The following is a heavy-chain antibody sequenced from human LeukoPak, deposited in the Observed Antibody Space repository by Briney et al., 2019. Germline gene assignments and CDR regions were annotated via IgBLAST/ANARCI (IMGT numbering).Heavy chain of an antibody. D-gene: IGHD3-16*02. V-gene: IGHV4-39*01. CDR3: ARHKGIVNNPFDY. J-gene: IGHJ4*02. CDR1: VGSISGTTYY. Sequence: SEALSLTCMLSVGSISGTTYYSGWISQPPGRWLEWIGILYYSVTSYYSPSLKSRVTMSVDTSKNQFSLKLTSVTAADTAIYYCARHKGIVNNPFDYWGQGTLVTVSS. CDR2: LYYSVTS.